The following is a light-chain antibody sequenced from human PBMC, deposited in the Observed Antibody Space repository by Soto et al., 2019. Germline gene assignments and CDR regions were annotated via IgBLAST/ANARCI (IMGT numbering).Light chain of an antibody. CDR3: HQYNNWPPVT. CDR2: GAS. Sequence: EIVMTQSPATLSVSPGERATLSCRASQSVSGNLAWYQQKPGQAPRLLIYGASTRATGIPARFSGSGSGTEFTLTISSLQSEDFAVYYCHQYNNWPPVTFGQGTKVEIK. V-gene: IGKV3-15*01. J-gene: IGKJ1*01. CDR1: QSVSGN.